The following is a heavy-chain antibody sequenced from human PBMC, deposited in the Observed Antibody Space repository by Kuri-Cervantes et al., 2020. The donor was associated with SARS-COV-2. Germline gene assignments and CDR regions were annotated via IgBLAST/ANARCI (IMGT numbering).Heavy chain of an antibody. D-gene: IGHD6-13*01. CDR1: GFTFSSYW. J-gene: IGHJ4*02. CDR3: AKEAAAGTGFDY. CDR2: ISWNSGSI. Sequence: GGSLRLSCAASGFTFSSYWMHWVRQAPGKGLEWVSGISWNSGSIGYADSVKGRFTISRDNAKNSLYLQMNSLRAEDTALYYCAKEAAAGTGFDYWGQGTLVTVSS. V-gene: IGHV3-9*01.